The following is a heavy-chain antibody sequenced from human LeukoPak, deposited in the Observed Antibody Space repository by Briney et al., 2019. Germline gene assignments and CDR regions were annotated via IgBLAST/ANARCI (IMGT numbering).Heavy chain of an antibody. CDR2: INHSGST. J-gene: IGHJ5*02. V-gene: IGHV4-34*01. CDR1: GGSFSGYY. CDR3: ARGLYGDYDWFDP. Sequence: SETLSLTCAVYGGSFSGYYWSWIRQPPGKGLEWIGEINHSGSTNYNPSLKSRVTISVDTSKNQFSLKLSSVTAADTAVYYCARGLYGDYDWFDPWGQGTLITVSS. D-gene: IGHD4-17*01.